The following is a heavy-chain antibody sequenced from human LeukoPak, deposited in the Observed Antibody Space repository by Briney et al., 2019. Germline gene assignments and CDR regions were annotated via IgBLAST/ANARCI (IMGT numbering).Heavy chain of an antibody. J-gene: IGHJ4*02. CDR1: GFTFSSYA. Sequence: GGSLRLSCAASGFTFSSYAMSWVRQAPGKGLEWVSAISGSGGSTYYADSVKGRFTISRGNSKNTLYLQMNSLSVEDTAVYYCAKDGGYCSSISCSEEGDYWGQGTLVTVSS. CDR2: ISGSGGST. V-gene: IGHV3-23*01. CDR3: AKDGGYCSSISCSEEGDY. D-gene: IGHD2-2*01.